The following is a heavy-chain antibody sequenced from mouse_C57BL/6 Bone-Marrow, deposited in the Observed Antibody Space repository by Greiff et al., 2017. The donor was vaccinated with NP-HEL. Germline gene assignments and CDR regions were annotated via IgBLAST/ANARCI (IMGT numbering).Heavy chain of an antibody. J-gene: IGHJ1*03. CDR1: GYTFTSYG. Sequence: VKVVESGAELARPGASVKLSCKASGYTFTSYGISWVKQRTGQGLEWIGEIYPRSGNTYYNEKFKGKATLTADKSSSTAYMELRSLTSEDSAVYFCADYDGYQGYFDVWGTGTTVTVSS. V-gene: IGHV1-81*01. CDR3: ADYDGYQGYFDV. D-gene: IGHD2-3*01. CDR2: IYPRSGNT.